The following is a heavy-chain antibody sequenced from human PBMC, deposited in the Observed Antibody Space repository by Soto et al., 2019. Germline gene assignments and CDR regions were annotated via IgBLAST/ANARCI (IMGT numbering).Heavy chain of an antibody. CDR3: AGCSGGSCTDFDY. CDR1: GFTFSNYA. D-gene: IGHD2-15*01. V-gene: IGHV3-21*01. Sequence: GGSLRLSCGASGFTFSNYAMNWVRQAPGKGLEWVSSISSSSSYIYYADSVKGRFTISRDNAKNSLYLQMNSLRAEDTAVYYCAGCSGGSCTDFDYWGQGTLVTVSS. J-gene: IGHJ4*02. CDR2: ISSSSSYI.